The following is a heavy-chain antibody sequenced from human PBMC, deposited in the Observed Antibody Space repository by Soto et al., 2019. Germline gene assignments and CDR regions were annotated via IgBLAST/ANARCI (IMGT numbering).Heavy chain of an antibody. CDR1: GCSISSGDYY. Sequence: PSETLSLTCTFSGCSISSGDYYWSWIRQPPGKGLEWIGYIYYSGSTYYNPSLKSRVTISVDTSKNQFSLKLSSVTAADTAVYYCARENIAAASFDYWGQGTLVTVSS. CDR2: IYYSGST. J-gene: IGHJ4*02. D-gene: IGHD6-13*01. CDR3: ARENIAAASFDY. V-gene: IGHV4-30-4*01.